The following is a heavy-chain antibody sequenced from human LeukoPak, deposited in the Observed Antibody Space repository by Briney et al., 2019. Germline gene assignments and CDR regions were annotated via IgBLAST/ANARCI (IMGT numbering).Heavy chain of an antibody. CDR3: ARVNRIAVAGTVYYYYGMDV. V-gene: IGHV6-1*01. J-gene: IGHJ6*02. D-gene: IGHD6-19*01. CDR1: GDSVSSNSAA. Sequence: SPTLSLTCAISGDSVSSNSAAWNWIRQSPSRGLEWLGRTYYRSKWYNDYAVSVKSRITINPDTSKNQFSLQLNSVTPEDTAVYYCARVNRIAVAGTVYYYYGMDVWGQGTTVTVSS. CDR2: TYYRSKWYN.